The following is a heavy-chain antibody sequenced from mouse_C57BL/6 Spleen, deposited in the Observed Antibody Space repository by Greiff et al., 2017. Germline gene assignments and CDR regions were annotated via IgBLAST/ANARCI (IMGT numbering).Heavy chain of an antibody. CDR1: GFTFSDYG. Sequence: EVKVVESGGGLVQPGGSLTLSCAASGFTFSDYGMAWVRQAPRTGPEWVAFISNLAYSIYYADTVTGRFTISRENAKNTLYLEMSSLRSEDTAMYYCARQGPFAMDYWGQGTSVTVSS. V-gene: IGHV5-15*01. CDR3: ARQGPFAMDY. CDR2: ISNLAYSI. J-gene: IGHJ4*01.